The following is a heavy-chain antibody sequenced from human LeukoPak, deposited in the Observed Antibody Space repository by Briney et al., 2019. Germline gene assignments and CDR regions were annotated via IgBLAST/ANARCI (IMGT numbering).Heavy chain of an antibody. J-gene: IGHJ4*02. V-gene: IGHV4-30-2*01. CDR2: INHSGST. CDR1: GGSISSGGYS. CDR3: ARRGAIVVGVYFDY. Sequence: PSETLSLTCAVSGGSISSGGYSWSWIRQPPGKGLEWIGEINHSGSTNYNPSLKSRVTISVDTSKNQFSLKLSSVTAADTAVYYCARRGAIVVGVYFDYWGQGTLVTVSS. D-gene: IGHD2-15*01.